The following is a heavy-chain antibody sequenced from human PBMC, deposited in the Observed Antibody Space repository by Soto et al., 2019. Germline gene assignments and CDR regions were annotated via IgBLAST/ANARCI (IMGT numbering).Heavy chain of an antibody. V-gene: IGHV3-23*01. CDR2: ISGSGGST. Sequence: GGSLRLSCAASGFTFSSYAMSWVRQAPGKGLEWVSAISGSGGSTYYADSVKGRFTISRDNSKNTLYLQMNSLRAEDTALYYCAKDKGGSSEYYYYGMDVWGQGTTVTVSS. J-gene: IGHJ6*02. CDR1: GFTFSSYA. D-gene: IGHD6-6*01. CDR3: AKDKGGSSEYYYYGMDV.